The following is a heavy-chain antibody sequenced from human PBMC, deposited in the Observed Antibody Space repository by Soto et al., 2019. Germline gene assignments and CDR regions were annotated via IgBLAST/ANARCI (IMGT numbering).Heavy chain of an antibody. CDR3: ARDAYEDGGNNWFDP. J-gene: IGHJ5*02. CDR2: MYTKERT. V-gene: IGHV4-4*07. Sequence: TLSLTCTASGGSITNYYSSWIPQPAGKGLEWIGRMYTKERTNYHLSFMSRVTMSVDTSKNPFSLKLNAVTAADTAVYYCARDAYEDGGNNWFDPWGQGTLVTVSS. CDR1: GGSITNYY. D-gene: IGHD3-16*01.